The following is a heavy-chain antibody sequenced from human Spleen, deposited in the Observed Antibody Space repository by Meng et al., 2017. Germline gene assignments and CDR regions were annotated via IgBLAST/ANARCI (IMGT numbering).Heavy chain of an antibody. V-gene: IGHV1-69*05. CDR2: IIPIFDTA. CDR1: GGTFSGSA. Sequence: SVKVSCKASGGTFSGSAISWVRQAPGQGLEWLGRIIPIFDTATYAQKFQGRVTITTDDSTSTAYMELSSLRSEDTAVYYCAREGGIAAAGYYYYSAMGVWGQGTTVTVSS. D-gene: IGHD6-13*01. J-gene: IGHJ6*02. CDR3: AREGGIAAAGYYYYSAMGV.